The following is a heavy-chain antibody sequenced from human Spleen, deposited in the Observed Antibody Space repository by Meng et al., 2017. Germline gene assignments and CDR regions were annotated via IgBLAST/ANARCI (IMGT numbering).Heavy chain of an antibody. CDR2: VDTYTGTT. V-gene: IGHV1-18*01. CDR1: SSTFTNYG. J-gene: IGHJ4*02. D-gene: IGHD4/OR15-4a*01. CDR3: ARSADYNDADFDS. Sequence: ASVKVSCKASSSTFTNYGITWVRQAPGQGLVWMGWVDTYTGTTNYAQSLQGRVTMTTDTSTSTAYMELRSLRSDDTAVYYCARSADYNDADFDSWGQGTLVTFSS.